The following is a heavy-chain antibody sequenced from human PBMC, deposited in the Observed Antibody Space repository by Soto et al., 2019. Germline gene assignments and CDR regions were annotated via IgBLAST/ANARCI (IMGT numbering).Heavy chain of an antibody. CDR3: ARLRQLVGCFYYYMDV. V-gene: IGHV1-18*01. J-gene: IGHJ6*03. CDR1: GYTFTNYG. Sequence: GASVKVCCKASGYTFTNYGITWVRQAPGQGLEWMGWISAYNGDTHYTQRLQGRVTMTTDTSTSTAYMELRGLRSDDTAVYYCARLRQLVGCFYYYMDVWGKGTTVTGSS. CDR2: ISAYNGDT. D-gene: IGHD6-6*01.